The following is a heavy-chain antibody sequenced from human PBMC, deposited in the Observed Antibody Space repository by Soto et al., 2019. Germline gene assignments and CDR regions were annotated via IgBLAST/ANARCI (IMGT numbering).Heavy chain of an antibody. CDR2: IYYSGTT. CDR3: ARREIEGPIDC. CDR1: GYSISSSNW. J-gene: IGHJ4*02. D-gene: IGHD1-26*01. V-gene: IGHV4-28*01. Sequence: XXTLSLAFAVSGYSISSSNWWGWIRQPPGKGLEWIGYIYYSGTTYYNPSLKSRVTMSVDTSKNQFSLKLTSVTVVDTAVYYCARREIEGPIDCWGQGTLVTVSS.